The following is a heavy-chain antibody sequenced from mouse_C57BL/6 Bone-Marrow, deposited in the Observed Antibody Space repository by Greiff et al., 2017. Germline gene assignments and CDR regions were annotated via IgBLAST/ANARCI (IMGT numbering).Heavy chain of an antibody. Sequence: EVQLVESVAELVRPGASVKLSCTASGFNITNTYMHWVKQRPDQGLEWIGRIDPANGNTKYAPKFQGKATMTVDTSSNTAYLQLSSLTSEDTANYYGARGGNVYDNDENYLDDWGQGTTLTVSS. CDR2: IDPANGNT. D-gene: IGHD2-4*01. V-gene: IGHV14-3*01. J-gene: IGHJ2*01. CDR1: GFNITNTY. CDR3: ARGGNVYDNDENYLDD.